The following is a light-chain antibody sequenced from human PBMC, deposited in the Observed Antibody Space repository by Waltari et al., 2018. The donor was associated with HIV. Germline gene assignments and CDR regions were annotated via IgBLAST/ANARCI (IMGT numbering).Light chain of an antibody. J-gene: IGLJ6*01. V-gene: IGLV2-23*02. CDR2: EIK. CDR3: CSYAGDAFLYV. Sequence: QSALIQTASASGSLGQSVTVSCPRTSLSVGLYPLFPWYQHPPGKGPTLLVHEIKKRPSCVSVRFSGSRSGNTAFLTISGLQPDDEASYFCCSYAGDAFLYVCGSGTTVTVL. CDR1: SLSVGLYPL.